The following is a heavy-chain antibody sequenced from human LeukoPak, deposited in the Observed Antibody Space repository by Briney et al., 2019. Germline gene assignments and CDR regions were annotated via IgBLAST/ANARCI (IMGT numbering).Heavy chain of an antibody. Sequence: SETLSLTCTVSGGSISSYYWSWIRQPAGKGLEWIGRIYTSGSTNYNPSLKSRVTMSVDTSKNQFSLKLSSVTAADTAVYYCAXXXXXXXYGSGSYIEHQDAFDIWGQGTMVTVSS. CDR3: AXXXXXXXYGSGSYIEHQDAFDI. CDR2: IYTSGST. CDR1: GGSISSYY. V-gene: IGHV4-4*07. J-gene: IGHJ3*02. D-gene: IGHD3-10*01.